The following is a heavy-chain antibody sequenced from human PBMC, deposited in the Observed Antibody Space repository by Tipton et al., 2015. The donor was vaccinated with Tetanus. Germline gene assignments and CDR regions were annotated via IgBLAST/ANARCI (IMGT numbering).Heavy chain of an antibody. J-gene: IGHJ5*02. D-gene: IGHD3-22*01. Sequence: SLRLSCAVSGGSISSSNWWSWVRQPPGKGLEWIGEIYHSGSTNYNPSLKRRVPISVDKSKTQFSLKLSSVTAADTAVYYCARLLLGSSGSHPGGPPVFDPWGQGTLVTVSS. V-gene: IGHV4-4*02. CDR1: GGSISSSNW. CDR2: IYHSGST. CDR3: ARLLLGSSGSHPGGPPVFDP.